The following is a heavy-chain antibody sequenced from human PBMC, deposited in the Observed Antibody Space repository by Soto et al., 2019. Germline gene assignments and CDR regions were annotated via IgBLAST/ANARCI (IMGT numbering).Heavy chain of an antibody. D-gene: IGHD1-26*01. CDR3: AKRPRALLTFDY. Sequence: EVQLVDSGGGLVQPGGSLRLSCAASGFIFSNYVMSWFRQAPGKGLEWVSSISDSGGTSYYADSVKGRFTISGDNAKNTLYLQMNSLRAEDTAIYYCAKRPRALLTFDYWGQGTLVTVSS. CDR2: ISDSGGTS. V-gene: IGHV3-23*04. CDR1: GFIFSNYV. J-gene: IGHJ4*02.